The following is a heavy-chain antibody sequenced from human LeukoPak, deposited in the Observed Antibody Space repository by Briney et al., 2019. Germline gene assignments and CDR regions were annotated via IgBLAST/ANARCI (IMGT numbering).Heavy chain of an antibody. J-gene: IGHJ5*02. D-gene: IGHD5-12*01. CDR3: AKVASIRGENWFDP. V-gene: IGHV3-23*01. Sequence: PAGTLRLTCAVSGFTFSTYALSWVRQAPGKGLEWVSSISWSGTSTYYADSVKGRFTIYRDNSKNTLYLQMNSLRAEDTGIYYCAKVASIRGENWFDPWGEGALVTVSS. CDR1: GFTFSTYA. CDR2: ISWSGTST.